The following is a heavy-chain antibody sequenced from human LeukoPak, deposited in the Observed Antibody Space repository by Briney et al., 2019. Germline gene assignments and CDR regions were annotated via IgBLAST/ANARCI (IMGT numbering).Heavy chain of an antibody. CDR1: GASIRRTSYD. V-gene: IGHV4-39*01. CDR3: ARRGYSFGSEWFDP. J-gene: IGHJ5*02. D-gene: IGHD5-18*01. Sequence: PSETLSLTCTVSGASIRRTSYDWDWIRQPPGKGLEWIGVVNYSGNTYYNASLESRVTISVDTSKNQFSLKLSSVTAADTAVYYCARRGYSFGSEWFDPWGQGTLVTVSS. CDR2: VNYSGNT.